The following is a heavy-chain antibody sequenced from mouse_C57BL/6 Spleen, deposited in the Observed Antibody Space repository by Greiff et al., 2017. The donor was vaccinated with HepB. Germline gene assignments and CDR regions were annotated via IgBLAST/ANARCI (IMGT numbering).Heavy chain of an antibody. CDR1: GYTFTSYW. V-gene: IGHV1-50*01. J-gene: IGHJ2*01. CDR3: ARDGYYGSINSYFFDY. D-gene: IGHD1-1*01. CDR2: IDPSDSYT. Sequence: QVQLQQSGAELVKPGASVKLSCKASGYTFTSYWMQWVKQRPGQGLEWIGEIDPSDSYTNYNQKFKGKATLTVDTSSSTAYMQLSSLTSEDSAVYYCARDGYYGSINSYFFDYWGQGTTLTVSS.